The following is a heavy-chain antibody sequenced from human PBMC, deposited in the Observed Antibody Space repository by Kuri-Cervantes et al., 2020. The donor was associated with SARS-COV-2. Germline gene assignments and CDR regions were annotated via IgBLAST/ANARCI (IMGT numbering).Heavy chain of an antibody. CDR3: ARVGVSSGWYLDY. D-gene: IGHD6-19*01. CDR2: IYHSGST. CDR1: GYSISSGYY. V-gene: IGHV4-38-2*02. J-gene: IGHJ4*02. Sequence: GSLRLSCTVSGYSISSGYYWGWIRQPPGKRLEWIGSIYHSGSTYYNPSLKSRVTISVDTSKNQFSLKLSSATAADTAVYYCARVGVSSGWYLDYWGQGTLVTVSS.